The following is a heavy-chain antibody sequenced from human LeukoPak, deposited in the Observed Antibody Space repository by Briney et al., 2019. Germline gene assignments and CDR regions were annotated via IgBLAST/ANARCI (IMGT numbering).Heavy chain of an antibody. Sequence: SETLSLTCTVSGGSISSYYWSWIRQPAGKGLEWIGRIYTSGSTNYNPSLKSRVTMSVDTSKNQSSLKLSSVTAADTAVYYCARESYDSSGYYYIFDYWGQGTLVTVSS. D-gene: IGHD3-22*01. J-gene: IGHJ4*02. CDR3: ARESYDSSGYYYIFDY. CDR1: GGSISSYY. V-gene: IGHV4-4*07. CDR2: IYTSGST.